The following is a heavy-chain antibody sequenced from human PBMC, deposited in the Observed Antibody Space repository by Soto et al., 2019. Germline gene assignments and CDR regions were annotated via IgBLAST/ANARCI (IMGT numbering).Heavy chain of an antibody. CDR1: GFTISSYG. J-gene: IGHJ6*02. CDR3: AKGVVPAAIFSDYYYGMDV. V-gene: IGHV3-30*18. Sequence: GGTLRRSCAASGFTISSYGMHWVRQAPDKGLEWVAVISYDGSNKNYANSVTGRFTISRDNSKNTLYLQMNSLRAEDKAVYYCAKGVVPAAIFSDYYYGMDVWGQGTTVTVSS. CDR2: ISYDGSNK. D-gene: IGHD2-2*02.